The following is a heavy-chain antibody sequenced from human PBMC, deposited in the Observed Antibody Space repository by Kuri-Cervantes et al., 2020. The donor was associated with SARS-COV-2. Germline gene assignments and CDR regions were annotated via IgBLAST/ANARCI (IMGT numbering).Heavy chain of an antibody. V-gene: IGHV4-34*01. J-gene: IGHJ4*02. D-gene: IGHD3-22*01. Sequence: SETLSLTCAVYGGSFNNYYWNWIRQPPGKGLEWIGEINHTGSTNYNPSLKNRVTISVDTSKNQFSLKLSSVTAADTAVYYCARVTRGTMIVNYWGQGTLVTVSS. CDR2: INHTGST. CDR1: GGSFNNYY. CDR3: ARVTRGTMIVNY.